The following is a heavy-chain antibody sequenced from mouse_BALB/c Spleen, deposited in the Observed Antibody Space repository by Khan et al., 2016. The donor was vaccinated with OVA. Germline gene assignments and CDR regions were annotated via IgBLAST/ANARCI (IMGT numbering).Heavy chain of an antibody. V-gene: IGHV5-17*02. D-gene: IGHD4-1*01. CDR3: ARGMGPPFDY. Sequence: EVELVESGGGLVQPGGSRKLSCAASGFTFSSFGMHWVRQAPEKGLEWVAYISSGSSTIYYAATVKGRFTISRDNPKNTLFLQMTSLRSEDTAMYYCARGMGPPFDYWGQGTTLTVSS. J-gene: IGHJ2*01. CDR2: ISSGSSTI. CDR1: GFTFSSFG.